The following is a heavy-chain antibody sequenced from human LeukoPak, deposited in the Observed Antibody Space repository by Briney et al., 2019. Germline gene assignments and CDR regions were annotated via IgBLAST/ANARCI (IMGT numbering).Heavy chain of an antibody. CDR3: AKGAQYSYGPFDY. CDR2: IYSGGST. CDR1: GFTVSSNY. J-gene: IGHJ4*02. D-gene: IGHD5-18*01. V-gene: IGHV3-53*05. Sequence: GGSLRLSCAASGFTVSSNYMSWVRQAPGKGLEWVSVIYSGGSTYYADSVKGRFTISRDNSKNTLYLQMNRLRAEDTAVYYCAKGAQYSYGPFDYWGQGTLVTVSS.